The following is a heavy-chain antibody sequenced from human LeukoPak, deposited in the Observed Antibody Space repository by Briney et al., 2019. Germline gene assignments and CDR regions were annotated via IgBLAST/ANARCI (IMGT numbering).Heavy chain of an antibody. CDR2: TYCRSTWYN. CDR1: GDSVSSNSVT. CDR3: ARRLTQYDCFDP. Sequence: SQTLSLTCAISGDSVSSNSVTWNWIRQSPSRGLEWLGRTYCRSTWYNDYAVSVRGRITVNPDTSKNQFSLHLNSVTPEDTAVYYCARRLTQYDCFDPWGQGILVSVSS. D-gene: IGHD2-2*01. J-gene: IGHJ5*02. V-gene: IGHV6-1*01.